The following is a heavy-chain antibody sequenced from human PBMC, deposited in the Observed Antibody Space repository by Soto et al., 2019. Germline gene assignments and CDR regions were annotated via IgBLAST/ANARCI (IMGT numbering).Heavy chain of an antibody. J-gene: IGHJ6*01. V-gene: IGHV1-3*01. D-gene: IGHD6-19*01. CDR2: INAGNGST. Sequence: AASVKVSCKASGYTFTTYAMHWVRQAPGQRLEWMGWINAGNGSTKYSQKFQGRVTITRDTSASTAYMELSSLRSEDTAVYYCARVTSTGWRRMGVWGQGTTVTVSS. CDR3: ARVTSTGWRRMGV. CDR1: GYTFTTYA.